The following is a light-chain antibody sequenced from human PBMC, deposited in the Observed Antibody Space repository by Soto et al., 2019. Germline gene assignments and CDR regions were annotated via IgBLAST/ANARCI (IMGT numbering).Light chain of an antibody. CDR2: NYR. CDR3: QVWDSSRDHVV. CDR1: NIGSKS. J-gene: IGLJ3*02. V-gene: IGLV3-21*02. Sequence: SYELTQPPAVSVAPGQTARITCGGDNIGSKSVHWYQQKPGQAPVLVVYNYRDRPSGIPGRFSDSNSGNTATLTISRVEAGDEADYYCQVWDSSRDHVVFGGGTKLTVL.